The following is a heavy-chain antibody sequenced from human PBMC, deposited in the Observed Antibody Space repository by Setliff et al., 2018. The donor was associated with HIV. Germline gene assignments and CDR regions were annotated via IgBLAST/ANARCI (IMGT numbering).Heavy chain of an antibody. CDR2: IYDGGTT. Sequence: GGSLRLSCVASGFSVNSNYMSWVRQAPGKRLEWVSIIYDGGTTYYGDSVKGRFSIARDYSKNTLYLQMNSLSAEDTAMYYCARAYNVYDYRFDSSGYDYWGQGTLVTVSS. CDR3: ARAYNVYDYRFDSSGYDY. CDR1: GFSVNSNY. V-gene: IGHV3-53*01. D-gene: IGHD3-22*01. J-gene: IGHJ4*02.